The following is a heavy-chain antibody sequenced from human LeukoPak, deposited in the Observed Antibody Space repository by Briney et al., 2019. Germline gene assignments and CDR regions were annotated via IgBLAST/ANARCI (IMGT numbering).Heavy chain of an antibody. D-gene: IGHD3-9*01. CDR2: ISSSGSTI. CDR3: ARSYPNPVHIDWLSPYYYYYMDV. Sequence: PGGSLRLSCAASGFTFSSYEMNWVRQAPGKGLEWVSYISSSGSTIYYADSVKGRFTISRDNAKNSLYLQMNSLRAEDTAVYYCARSYPNPVHIDWLSPYYYYYMDVWGKGTTVTISS. V-gene: IGHV3-48*03. J-gene: IGHJ6*03. CDR1: GFTFSSYE.